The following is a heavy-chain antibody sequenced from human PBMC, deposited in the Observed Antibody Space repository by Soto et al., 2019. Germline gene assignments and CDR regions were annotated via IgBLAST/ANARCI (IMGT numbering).Heavy chain of an antibody. CDR1: GETFRSDF. Sequence: SVKVSCKAPGETFRSDFISWVRQAPGQGLEWLGGITPMSGTTDYAQKFQGRVTISADKSTGTAYFELSSLTFDDTGVYYCARGVSMAGRPGFFHHWGQGSLVTVSS. V-gene: IGHV1-69*06. CDR2: ITPMSGTT. J-gene: IGHJ1*01. D-gene: IGHD6-6*01. CDR3: ARGVSMAGRPGFFHH.